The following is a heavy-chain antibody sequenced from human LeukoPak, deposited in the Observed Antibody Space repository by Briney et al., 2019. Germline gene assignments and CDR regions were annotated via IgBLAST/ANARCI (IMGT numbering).Heavy chain of an antibody. Sequence: PGRSLRLSCAASGFSFSLYGMHWVRQAPGKGLEWVTIISYDGSDKYYADSVKGRFTISRDNSKNTLCLQMNSLRAEDTALYYCAKDLGMVRGSRIEYWGQGTLVTVSS. CDR2: ISYDGSDK. CDR1: GFSFSLYG. V-gene: IGHV3-30*18. D-gene: IGHD3-10*01. CDR3: AKDLGMVRGSRIEY. J-gene: IGHJ4*02.